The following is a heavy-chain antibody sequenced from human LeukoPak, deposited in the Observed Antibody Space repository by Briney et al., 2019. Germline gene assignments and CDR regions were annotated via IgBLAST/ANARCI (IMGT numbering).Heavy chain of an antibody. CDR1: GFSFSSYA. Sequence: GGSLRLSCAASGFSFSSYAMSWVRQAPGKGLDWVSGISGSGGSTYYAGSVKGRFTISRDNSKNTLHLQMNSLRAEDTAVYYCARYYGDTIPSTFDYWGQGTLVTVSS. D-gene: IGHD3-10*01. V-gene: IGHV3-23*01. CDR2: ISGSGGST. J-gene: IGHJ4*02. CDR3: ARYYGDTIPSTFDY.